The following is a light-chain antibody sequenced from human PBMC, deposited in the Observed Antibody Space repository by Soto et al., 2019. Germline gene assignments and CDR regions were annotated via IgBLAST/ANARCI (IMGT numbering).Light chain of an antibody. V-gene: IGKV3-20*01. CDR2: TAS. CDR3: QHYESSRPSYT. Sequence: EIVLTQSPGTLSLSPGETATLSCRASQSLASNYLAWYQQKPGQAPRLLIYTASTRATGIPDRFSGSGSGTDFTLTISILEPEDFAVYYCQHYESSRPSYTFGQGTKLEVK. J-gene: IGKJ2*01. CDR1: QSLASNY.